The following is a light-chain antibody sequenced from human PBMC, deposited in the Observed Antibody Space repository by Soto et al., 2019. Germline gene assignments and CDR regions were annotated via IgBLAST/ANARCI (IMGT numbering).Light chain of an antibody. CDR3: QQYNSYS. V-gene: IGKV1-9*01. Sequence: IHLTQSQSSLSASVGDRVTITCRASQGISSYLAWYQQKPGKAPKLLISAASTLQSGVPSRFSGSGSGTEFTLTISSLQPDDFATYYCQQYNSYSFGQGTKVDIK. CDR2: AAS. CDR1: QGISSY. J-gene: IGKJ1*01.